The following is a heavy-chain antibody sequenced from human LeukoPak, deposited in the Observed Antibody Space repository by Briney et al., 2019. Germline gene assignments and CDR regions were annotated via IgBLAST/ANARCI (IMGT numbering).Heavy chain of an antibody. CDR2: INPNHGDT. V-gene: IGHV1-2*02. Sequence: GASVKVSCKASGYTFTGYYMHWVRQAPGQGLEWMGWINPNHGDTNYAQKFQDRVSMTRDTSISTAYMHLSRLRSADTAMYYCARSPHILTGENFDYWGQGTLLTVSS. D-gene: IGHD3-9*01. CDR3: ARSPHILTGENFDY. J-gene: IGHJ4*02. CDR1: GYTFTGYY.